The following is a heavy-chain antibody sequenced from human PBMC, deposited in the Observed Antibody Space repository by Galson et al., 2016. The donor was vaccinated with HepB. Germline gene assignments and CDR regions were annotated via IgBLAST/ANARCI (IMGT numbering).Heavy chain of an antibody. CDR2: ISDSGGST. CDR3: AKEVGTVHPSNWFDP. D-gene: IGHD1-26*01. V-gene: IGHV3-23*01. J-gene: IGHJ5*02. Sequence: SLRLSCAASGFIFSNHAMSWVRQAPGKGLEWVSGISDSGGSTYFADSVMGRFTISRDNSKDTLYLQMNSLRAEDTAVYYCAKEVGTVHPSNWFDPWGQGTLVTVSS. CDR1: GFIFSNHA.